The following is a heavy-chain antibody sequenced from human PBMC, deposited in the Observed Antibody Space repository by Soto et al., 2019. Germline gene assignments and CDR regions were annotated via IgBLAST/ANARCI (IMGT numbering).Heavy chain of an antibody. Sequence: QVELKQSGAAVKKPGASVKVSCRASGYTFANYGITWMRQAPGKGLQWMGWISGHDGKTKSNKNLQGRIAMTTDTSTNTAYLELKNLKSEDTAIYYCARDSAFLFGSTGYFDYWGQGTLVSVSS. V-gene: IGHV1-18*04. CDR2: ISGHDGKT. CDR3: ARDSAFLFGSTGYFDY. CDR1: GYTFANYG. D-gene: IGHD2-15*01. J-gene: IGHJ4*02.